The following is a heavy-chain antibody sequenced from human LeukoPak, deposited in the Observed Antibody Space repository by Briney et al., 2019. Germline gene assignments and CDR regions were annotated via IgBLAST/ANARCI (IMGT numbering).Heavy chain of an antibody. CDR1: GFTFSSYG. CDR3: ARDYYDSSGYYRGYFDY. D-gene: IGHD3-22*01. CDR2: IWYDGSNK. V-gene: IGHV3-33*01. Sequence: GRSLRLSCAASGFTFSSYGMHWVRQAPGKGLEWVAVIWYDGSNKYYADSVKGRFTISRDNSKNTLYLQMNSLRAEDTAVYYCARDYYDSSGYYRGYFDYWGQETLVTVSS. J-gene: IGHJ4*02.